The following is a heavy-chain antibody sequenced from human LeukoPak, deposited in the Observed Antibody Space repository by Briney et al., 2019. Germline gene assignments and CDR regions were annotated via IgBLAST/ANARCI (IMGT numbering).Heavy chain of an antibody. V-gene: IGHV3-30-3*01. Sequence: PGGSLRLSCAASGFTFSSYAMHWVRQAPGKGLEWVAVISYDGSNKYYADSVKGRFTISRDNSKNTLYLQMNSLRAEDTAVYYCARDLLAAAGTAIYWYFDLWGRGTLVTVSS. D-gene: IGHD6-13*01. CDR2: ISYDGSNK. CDR3: ARDLLAAAGTAIYWYFDL. J-gene: IGHJ2*01. CDR1: GFTFSSYA.